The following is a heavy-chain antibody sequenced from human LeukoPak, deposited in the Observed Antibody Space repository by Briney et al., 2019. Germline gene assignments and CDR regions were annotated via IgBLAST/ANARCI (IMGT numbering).Heavy chain of an antibody. J-gene: IGHJ6*02. Sequence: HPGGSLRLSCAASGFTFSSYAMSWVRQAPGKGLEWVSSISNSGGRTFYTDSVKGRFTISRDNSKNTLYLQMNSLRAEDTAVYYCARSPDGMDVWGLGTTVIVSS. V-gene: IGHV3-23*01. CDR1: GFTFSSYA. CDR2: ISNSGGRT. CDR3: ARSPDGMDV.